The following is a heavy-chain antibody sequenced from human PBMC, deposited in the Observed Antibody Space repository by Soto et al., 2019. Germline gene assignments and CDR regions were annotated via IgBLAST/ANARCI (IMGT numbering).Heavy chain of an antibody. CDR1: GDTFTDYY. Sequence: QVQLVQSGAEVKKPGASVKVSCKASGDTFTDYYIHWVRQAPGQGLEWMGTVNPSGGHTTYAQHFLGRMTMTRDTSTRTLYMELPSLTSEDTAVYYCARGGHVVVVTAALDYWGQGTLVTVSS. V-gene: IGHV1-46*01. J-gene: IGHJ4*02. D-gene: IGHD2-21*02. CDR3: ARGGHVVVVTAALDY. CDR2: VNPSGGHT.